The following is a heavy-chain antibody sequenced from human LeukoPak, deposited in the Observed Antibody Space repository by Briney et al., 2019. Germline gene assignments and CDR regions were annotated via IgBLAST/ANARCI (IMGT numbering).Heavy chain of an antibody. CDR1: GGSISSGGYY. D-gene: IGHD5-24*01. J-gene: IGHJ5*02. CDR2: IYYSGST. CDR3: ARSGRWLQPQCFDP. V-gene: IGHV4-31*03. Sequence: SETLSLTCTVSGGSISSGGYYWSWIRQHPGKGLEWIGYIYYSGSTYYNPSLKSRVTISVDTSKNQFSLKLSSVTAADTAVYYCARSGRWLQPQCFDPWGQGTLVTVSS.